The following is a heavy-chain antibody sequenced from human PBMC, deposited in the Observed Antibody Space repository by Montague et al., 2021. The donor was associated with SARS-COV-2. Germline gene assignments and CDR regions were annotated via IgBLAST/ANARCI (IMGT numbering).Heavy chain of an antibody. D-gene: IGHD3-22*01. CDR3: ARDSISTMRGGVYYDGMDV. CDR2: ISSNRSTI. V-gene: IGHV3-48*02. J-gene: IGHJ6*02. CDR1: GFTFSSYR. Sequence: SLRLSCAASGFTFSSYRMNWVRQAPGKGLEWVAFISSNRSTIYYADSVKGRFTISRDNAKNSLYLQMNSLRDEDTAVYYCARDSISTMRGGVYYDGMDVWGQGTTVTVSS.